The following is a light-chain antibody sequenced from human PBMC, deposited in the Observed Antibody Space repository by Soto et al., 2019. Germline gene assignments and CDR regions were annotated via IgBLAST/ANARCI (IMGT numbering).Light chain of an antibody. Sequence: EIVLTQSPGTLSLSPGERATLSCRASQSVSSSYLAWYQQKPGQAPRLLIYGASSRATGIPGRCSGSGSGTDFTLTISRLEPEDFAVYYCQQYGSSRTFGQGTKVEIK. CDR1: QSVSSSY. J-gene: IGKJ1*01. CDR2: GAS. CDR3: QQYGSSRT. V-gene: IGKV3-20*01.